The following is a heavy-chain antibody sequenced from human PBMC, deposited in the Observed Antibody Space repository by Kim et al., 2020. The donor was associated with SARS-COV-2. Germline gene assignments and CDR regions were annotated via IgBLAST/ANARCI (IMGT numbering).Heavy chain of an antibody. D-gene: IGHD3-10*01. CDR3: ASSGRTYYYGSGKDY. V-gene: IGHV4-34*01. J-gene: IGHJ4*02. CDR1: GGSFSGYY. CDR2: INHSGST. Sequence: SETLSLTCAVYGGSFSGYYWSWIRQPPGKGLEWIGEINHSGSTNYNPSLKSRVTISVDTSKNQFSLKLSSVTAADTAVYYCASSGRTYYYGSGKDYWGQGTLVTVSS.